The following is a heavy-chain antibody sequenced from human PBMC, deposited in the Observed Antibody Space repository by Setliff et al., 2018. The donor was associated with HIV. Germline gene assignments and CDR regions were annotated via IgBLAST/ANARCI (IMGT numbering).Heavy chain of an antibody. CDR1: GGSFSDYF. CDR3: ARSFNGVPWT. CDR2: ISHSGDT. D-gene: IGHD2-8*01. Sequence: SETLSLTCAVYGGSFSDYFWSWIRQSPGKGLEWIGEISHSGDTQYNSSLKSRVTISIDTSKNQFSLRLSSVTGADTAVYYCARSFNGVPWTWGRGMLVTVSS. V-gene: IGHV4-34*01. J-gene: IGHJ5*02.